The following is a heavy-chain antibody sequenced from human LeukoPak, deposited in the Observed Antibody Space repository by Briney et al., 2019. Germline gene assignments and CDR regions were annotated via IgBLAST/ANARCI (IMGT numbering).Heavy chain of an antibody. Sequence: ASVKVSCKASGYTFTGYYMHWVRQAPGQGLEWMGWINPNSGGTNYAQKFQGRVTMTRDTSISTAYMELSRLRSDDTAVYYCARFTLAGYYDPKDYWGQGTLVTVSS. D-gene: IGHD3-22*01. J-gene: IGHJ4*02. CDR1: GYTFTGYY. CDR2: INPNSGGT. V-gene: IGHV1-2*02. CDR3: ARFTLAGYYDPKDY.